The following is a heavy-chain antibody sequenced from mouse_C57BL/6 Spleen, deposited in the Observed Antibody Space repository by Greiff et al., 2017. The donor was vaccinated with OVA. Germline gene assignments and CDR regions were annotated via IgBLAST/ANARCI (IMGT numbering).Heavy chain of an antibody. V-gene: IGHV2-6*01. Sequence: VMLVESGPGLVAPSQSLSITCTVSGFSLTSYGVDWVRQSPGKGLEWLGVIWGVGSTNYNSALKSRLSISKDNSKSQVFLKMNSLQTDDTAMYYCASDLGSSFAYWGQGTLVTVSA. CDR3: ASDLGSSFAY. CDR2: IWGVGST. J-gene: IGHJ3*01. D-gene: IGHD1-1*01. CDR1: GFSLTSYG.